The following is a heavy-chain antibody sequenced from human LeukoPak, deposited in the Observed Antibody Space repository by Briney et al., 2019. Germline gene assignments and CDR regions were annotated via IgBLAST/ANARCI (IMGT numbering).Heavy chain of an antibody. CDR1: GGSISSYY. CDR3: ARRRQTTVVSYYFDY. J-gene: IGHJ4*02. D-gene: IGHD4-23*01. CDR2: IYYSEST. V-gene: IGHV4-59*01. Sequence: SETLSLTCTVSGGSISSYYWSWIRQPPGKGLEWIGYIYYSESTNYNPSLKSRVTISVDTSKNQFSLKLSSVTAADTAVYYCARRRQTTVVSYYFDYWGQGTLVTVSS.